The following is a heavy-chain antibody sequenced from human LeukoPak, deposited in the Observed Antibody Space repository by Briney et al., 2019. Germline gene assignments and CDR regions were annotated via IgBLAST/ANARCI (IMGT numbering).Heavy chain of an antibody. V-gene: IGHV4-59*01. Sequence: SETLSLTCTVSGGSISSYYWSWIRQPPGKGLEWIGYIYYSGSTNYNPSLKSRVTISVDTSKNQFSLKLSSVTAADTAVYYCAREEADGLLFDYWGQGTLVTVSS. CDR3: AREEADGLLFDY. J-gene: IGHJ4*02. CDR2: IYYSGST. D-gene: IGHD1-26*01. CDR1: GGSISSYY.